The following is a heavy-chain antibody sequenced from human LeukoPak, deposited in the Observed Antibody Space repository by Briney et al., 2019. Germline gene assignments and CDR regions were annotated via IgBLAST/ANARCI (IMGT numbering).Heavy chain of an antibody. J-gene: IGHJ4*02. V-gene: IGHV3-20*04. CDR3: ARVGSYSFGDSFDY. Sequence: GGSLRLSCAASGFTFDDYAMSWVRQAPGKGLEWVSGINWNGGSTGYADSVKGRFTISRDNSKKSLYLQMNSLRAEDTTLYYCARVGSYSFGDSFDYWGQGTLVTVSS. D-gene: IGHD3-10*01. CDR2: INWNGGST. CDR1: GFTFDDYA.